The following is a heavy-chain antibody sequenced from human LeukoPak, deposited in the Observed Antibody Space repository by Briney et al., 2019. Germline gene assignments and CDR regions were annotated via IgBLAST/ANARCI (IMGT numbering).Heavy chain of an antibody. V-gene: IGHV3-43*01. CDR3: VRDALPHCASSSCYQFDY. J-gene: IGHJ4*02. CDR2: VTWEGFA. CDR1: GFSFDEHT. D-gene: IGHD2-2*01. Sequence: PGGSLRLSCVATGFSFDEHTIHWVRQRPGKGLEWVSLVTWEGFAFYSDSVKGRFTVSRDRNENSVFLQMNSLKPEDCAVYFCVRDALPHCASSSCYQFDYWGQGTLVTVSS.